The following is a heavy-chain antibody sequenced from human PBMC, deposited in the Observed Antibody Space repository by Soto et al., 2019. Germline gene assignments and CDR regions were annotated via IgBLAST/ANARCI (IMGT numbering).Heavy chain of an antibody. CDR1: GFTFSSYA. CDR3: AREGGEIVVVPAAMYY. V-gene: IGHV3-30-3*01. CDR2: ISYDGSNK. J-gene: IGHJ4*02. Sequence: QVPLVESGGGVVQPGRSLRLSCAASGFTFSSYAMHWVRQAPGKGLEWVAVISYDGSNKYYADSVKGRFTISRDNSKNTLYLQMNSLRAEDTAVYYCAREGGEIVVVPAAMYYWGQGTLVTVSS. D-gene: IGHD2-2*01.